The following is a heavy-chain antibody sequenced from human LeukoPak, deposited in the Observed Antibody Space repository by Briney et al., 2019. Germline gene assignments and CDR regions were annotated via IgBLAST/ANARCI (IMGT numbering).Heavy chain of an antibody. V-gene: IGHV1-46*01. CDR3: ARDEGREPLGATHTWDYYYYYMDV. J-gene: IGHJ6*03. CDR1: GYTFTSYY. Sequence: GASVKVSCKASGYTFTSYYMHWARQAPGQGLEWMGIINPSGGSTSYAQKFQGRVTMTRDMSTSTVYMELSSLRSEDTAVYYCARDEGREPLGATHTWDYYYYYMDVWGKGTTVTVSS. D-gene: IGHD1-26*01. CDR2: INPSGGST.